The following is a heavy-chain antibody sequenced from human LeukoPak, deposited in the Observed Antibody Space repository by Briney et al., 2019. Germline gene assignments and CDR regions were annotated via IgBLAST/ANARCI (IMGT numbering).Heavy chain of an antibody. D-gene: IGHD6-13*01. CDR3: ARVSGAEAATGGYFDR. V-gene: IGHV3-30*04. Sequence: GGSLRLSCAASGFTFSRFAVHWVRQAPGKGLEWVAVISYDGSYKYYADSVQGRFTISRDNSKNTLYLQMNSLSIEDTAVYYCARVSGAEAATGGYFDRWGQGTLVTVSS. J-gene: IGHJ4*02. CDR2: ISYDGSYK. CDR1: GFTFSRFA.